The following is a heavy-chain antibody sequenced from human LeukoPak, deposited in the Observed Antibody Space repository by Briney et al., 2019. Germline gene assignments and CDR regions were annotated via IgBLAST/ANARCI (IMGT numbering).Heavy chain of an antibody. J-gene: IGHJ4*02. CDR2: ISSSSSYI. D-gene: IGHD3-22*01. CDR3: ARVGYYYDSSGYYDYDY. CDR1: GFTFSSYS. V-gene: IGHV3-21*01. Sequence: PGGSLRLSCAASGFTFSSYSMNWVRQAPGKGLEWVSSISSSSSYIYYADSVKGRFTISRDNAKNSLYLQMNSLRAEDTAVYYCARVGYYYDSSGYYDYDYWGKGTLVTVSS.